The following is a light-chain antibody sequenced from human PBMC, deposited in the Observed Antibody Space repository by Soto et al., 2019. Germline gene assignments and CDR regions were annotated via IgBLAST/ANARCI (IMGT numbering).Light chain of an antibody. V-gene: IGKV3-15*01. J-gene: IGKJ4*01. CDR1: QSVSSN. CDR3: QQYNNRPPALT. Sequence: EIVMTQSPATLSVSPGERATLSCRASQSVSSNLAWYQQKPGQAPRLLIYSASTRATGIPARFSGSGSGSEFTLTISSLQSEDFAVYYCQQYNNRPPALTFGGGTKVEIK. CDR2: SAS.